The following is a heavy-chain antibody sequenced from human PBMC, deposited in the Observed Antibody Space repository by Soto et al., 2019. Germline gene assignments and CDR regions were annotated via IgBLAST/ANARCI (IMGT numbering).Heavy chain of an antibody. V-gene: IGHV4-59*08. CDR1: GDSISSNY. Sequence: SETLSLTCTVSGDSISSNYWSWIRQSPGKGLEWIGFIFYSGNTTYNPSLKSRVTMSVDTSKNQFSLKLSSVTAADTAVYYCARRNYPYFFDSWGQGTLVTVSS. J-gene: IGHJ4*02. CDR3: ARRNYPYFFDS. D-gene: IGHD1-7*01. CDR2: IFYSGNT.